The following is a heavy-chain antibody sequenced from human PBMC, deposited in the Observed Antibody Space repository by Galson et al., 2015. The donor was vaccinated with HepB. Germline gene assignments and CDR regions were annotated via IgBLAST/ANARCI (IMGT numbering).Heavy chain of an antibody. J-gene: IGHJ4*02. CDR3: ARGRGAVAGVQFDY. D-gene: IGHD6-19*01. CDR1: GFTFSRYA. Sequence: SLRLSCAASGFTFSRYAMHWVRQAPGKGLEWVAVISYDGSNKYYADSVKGRFTISRDNSKNTLYLQMNSLRAEDTAVYYCARGRGAVAGVQFDYWGQGTLVTVSS. V-gene: IGHV3-30-3*01. CDR2: ISYDGSNK.